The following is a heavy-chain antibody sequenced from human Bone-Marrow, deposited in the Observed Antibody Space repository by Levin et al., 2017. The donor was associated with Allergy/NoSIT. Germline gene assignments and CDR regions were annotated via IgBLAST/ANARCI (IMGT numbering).Heavy chain of an antibody. V-gene: IGHV2-5*01. CDR2: IYWNDDK. CDR1: GFSLSTSGVG. Sequence: SGPTLVKPTQTLTLTCTFSGFSLSTSGVGVGWIRQPPGKALEWLALIYWNDDKRYSPSLKSRLTITKDTSKNQVVLTMTNMDPVDTATYYCAHSEWELPYYYYGMDVWGQGTTVTVSS. D-gene: IGHD1-26*01. CDR3: AHSEWELPYYYYGMDV. J-gene: IGHJ6*02.